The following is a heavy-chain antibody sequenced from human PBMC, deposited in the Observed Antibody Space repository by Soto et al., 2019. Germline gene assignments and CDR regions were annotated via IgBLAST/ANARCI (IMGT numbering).Heavy chain of an antibody. D-gene: IGHD6-6*01. J-gene: IGHJ4*02. CDR3: ARVKGYSSSSGYFDY. CDR1: GYTFTGYY. V-gene: IGHV1-2*04. Sequence: QVQLVQSGAEVKKPGASVKVSCKASGYTFTGYYMHWVRQAPGQGLEWMGWINPNSGGTNYAQKFQGWVTMTRDTSISTAYMELSRLRSDDTAVYYCARVKGYSSSSGYFDYWGQGTLVTVSS. CDR2: INPNSGGT.